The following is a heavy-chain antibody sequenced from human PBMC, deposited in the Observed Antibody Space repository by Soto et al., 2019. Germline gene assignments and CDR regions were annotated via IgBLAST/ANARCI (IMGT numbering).Heavy chain of an antibody. CDR1: GYTFTSYG. CDR2: ISAYNGNT. J-gene: IGHJ4*02. CDR3: ARDKDDILTGYPHYFDY. Sequence: GPSVKVSCKASGYTFTSYGISWVRQAPGQGLEWMGWISAYNGNTNYAQKLQGRVTMTTDTSTSTAYMELRSLRSDDTAVYYCARDKDDILTGYPHYFDYWGQGTLVTVSS. D-gene: IGHD3-9*01. V-gene: IGHV1-18*01.